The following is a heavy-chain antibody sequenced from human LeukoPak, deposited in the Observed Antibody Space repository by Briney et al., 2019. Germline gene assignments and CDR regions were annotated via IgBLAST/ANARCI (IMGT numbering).Heavy chain of an antibody. D-gene: IGHD6-19*01. CDR3: ARAAIAVAGDYHYHYMDV. CDR2: ISPNSGDT. CDR1: GYTFTGRY. J-gene: IGHJ6*03. Sequence: ASVKVSCKASGYTFTGRYMHWVRQAPGQGLEGMGWISPNSGDTDYSHRFQGRVTIIRETSISTAYMELSRLRSDDTAVYYCARAAIAVAGDYHYHYMDVWGKGTTVTVSS. V-gene: IGHV1-2*02.